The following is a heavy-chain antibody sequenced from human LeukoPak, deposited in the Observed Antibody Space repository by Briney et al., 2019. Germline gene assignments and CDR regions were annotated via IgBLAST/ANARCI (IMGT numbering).Heavy chain of an antibody. D-gene: IGHD3-3*01. V-gene: IGHV4-39*07. Sequence: SETLSLTCTVSGGSISGTSYYWGWIRQSPGKGLEWIGSIIYSGSTYYNPSLKSRVTISVDTSKNQFSLKLSSVTAADTAVYYCARGRRFHPWGQGTLVTVSS. J-gene: IGHJ5*02. CDR2: IIYSGST. CDR3: ARGRRFHP. CDR1: GGSISGTSYY.